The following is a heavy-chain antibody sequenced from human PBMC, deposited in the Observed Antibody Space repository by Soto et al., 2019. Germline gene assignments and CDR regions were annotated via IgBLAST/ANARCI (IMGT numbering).Heavy chain of an antibody. CDR3: AKEPLEWLVRYYFDY. CDR2: ISYDGSNK. D-gene: IGHD6-19*01. Sequence: GGSLRLSCAASGFTFSSYGMHWVRQAPGKGLEWVAVISYDGSNKYYADSVKGRFTISRDNSKNTLYLQMNSLRAEDTAVYYCAKEPLEWLVRYYFDYWGQGTLVTVSS. J-gene: IGHJ4*02. CDR1: GFTFSSYG. V-gene: IGHV3-30*18.